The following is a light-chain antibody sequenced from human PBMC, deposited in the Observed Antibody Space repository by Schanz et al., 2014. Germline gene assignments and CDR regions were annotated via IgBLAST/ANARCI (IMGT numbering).Light chain of an antibody. V-gene: IGLV1-44*01. CDR2: STN. Sequence: QSVLTQPPSASGTPGQRVTISCSGSSSNIGTNTVIWYQQLPGMAPKLLIHSTNQRPSGVPDRFSGSKSGTSASLVITGLQADDEADYYCHSYDTSLAGQVFGTGTKLTVL. CDR1: SSNIGTNT. CDR3: HSYDTSLAGQV. J-gene: IGLJ1*01.